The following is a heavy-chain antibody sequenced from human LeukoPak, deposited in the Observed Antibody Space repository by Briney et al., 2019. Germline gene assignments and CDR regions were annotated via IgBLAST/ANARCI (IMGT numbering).Heavy chain of an antibody. CDR1: GFTFSSNY. V-gene: IGHV3-53*01. Sequence: GGSLRLSCAASGFTFSSNYMGWVRQAPGKGLEWVSVIYSGGSTYYADSVKGRFTISRDNSKNTLYLQMNSLRAEDTAVYYCARDSRGDFDYWGQGTLVTVSS. D-gene: IGHD3-10*01. CDR2: IYSGGST. CDR3: ARDSRGDFDY. J-gene: IGHJ4*02.